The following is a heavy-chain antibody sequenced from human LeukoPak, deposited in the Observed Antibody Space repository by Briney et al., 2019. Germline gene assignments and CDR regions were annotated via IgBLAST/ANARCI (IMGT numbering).Heavy chain of an antibody. CDR3: GKGQNYYCSGSSAATFDY. CDR2: ISYDGSNK. J-gene: IGHJ4*01. CDR1: GFTFSSYA. Sequence: PGGSLRLSCAASGFTFSSYAMHWVRQAPGKGLEWVAVISYDGSNKYYADSVKGRFTISRDNSKNTLYLQMNSLRAEDTAVYYCGKGQNYYCSGSSAATFDYLGQGNLVTVSS. V-gene: IGHV3-30-3*01. D-gene: IGHD3-10*01.